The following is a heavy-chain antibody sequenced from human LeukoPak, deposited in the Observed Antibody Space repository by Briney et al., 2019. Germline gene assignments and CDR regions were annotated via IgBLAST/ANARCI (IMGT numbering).Heavy chain of an antibody. CDR2: IYYSGST. D-gene: IGHD6-13*01. CDR3: ARGRRAAAVVDY. V-gene: IGHV4-61*01. J-gene: IGHJ4*02. Sequence: PSETLSLTCTVSGGSVSSGSYYWSWIRQPPGKGLEWIGYIYYSGSTNYNPSLKSRVTISVDTSKNQFSLKLSSVAAADTAVYYCARGRRAAAVVDYWGQGTLVTVSS. CDR1: GGSVSSGSYY.